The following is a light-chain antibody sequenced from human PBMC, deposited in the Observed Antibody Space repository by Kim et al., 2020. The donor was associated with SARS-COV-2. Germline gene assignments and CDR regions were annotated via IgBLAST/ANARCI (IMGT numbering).Light chain of an antibody. CDR1: QSVLYSSNNKNY. Sequence: ATINCKSSQSVLYSSNNKNYLDWYQQKPGQPPKLLIYWASTRESGVPDRFTGSGSGTDFTLTISSLQAEDVAVYYCQQSYSTPPTFGQGTKVDIK. CDR3: QQSYSTPPT. V-gene: IGKV4-1*01. J-gene: IGKJ1*01. CDR2: WAS.